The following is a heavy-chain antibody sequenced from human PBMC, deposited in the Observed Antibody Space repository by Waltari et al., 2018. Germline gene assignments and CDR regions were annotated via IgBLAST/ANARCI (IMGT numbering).Heavy chain of an antibody. V-gene: IGHV3-30*02. CDR1: GFTFSSYG. Sequence: QVQLVESGGGVVQPGGSLRLSCAASGFTFSSYGMHWVRQAPGKGLEWVAFIRYDGSNKYYADSVKGRFTISRDNSKNTLYLQMNSLRAEDTAVYYCAKKASDGSYYRAIDYWGQGTLVTVSS. D-gene: IGHD3-10*01. CDR2: IRYDGSNK. CDR3: AKKASDGSYYRAIDY. J-gene: IGHJ4*02.